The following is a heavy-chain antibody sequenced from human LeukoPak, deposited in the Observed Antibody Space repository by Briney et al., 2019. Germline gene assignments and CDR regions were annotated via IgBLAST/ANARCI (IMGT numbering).Heavy chain of an antibody. Sequence: GGSLRLSCAASGFTFSVYGMYWVRQAPGKGLEWVAYIRFDGRNKKYADSVKGRFTISRDNSKNTLYLEVNRLGGEDTAVYYCAKKEGNKGYMDVWGKGTTVTVSS. CDR1: GFTFSVYG. J-gene: IGHJ6*03. V-gene: IGHV3-30*02. CDR2: IRFDGRNK. CDR3: AKKEGNKGYMDV.